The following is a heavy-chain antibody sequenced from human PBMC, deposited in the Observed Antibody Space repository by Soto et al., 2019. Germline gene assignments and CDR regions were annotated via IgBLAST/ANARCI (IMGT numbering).Heavy chain of an antibody. J-gene: IGHJ6*02. V-gene: IGHV1-69*01. CDR1: GGTFSSYA. D-gene: IGHD3-3*01. CDR3: ATFYDLWSGSPVDYYYYGMDV. CDR2: IIPIFGTA. Sequence: QVQLVQSGAEVKKPGSSVKVSCKASGGTFSSYAISWVRQAPGQGLEWMGGIIPIFGTANYAQKFQGRVTITADESTSTAYMELSSLRSEDTAVYYCATFYDLWSGSPVDYYYYGMDVWGQGTTVTVSS.